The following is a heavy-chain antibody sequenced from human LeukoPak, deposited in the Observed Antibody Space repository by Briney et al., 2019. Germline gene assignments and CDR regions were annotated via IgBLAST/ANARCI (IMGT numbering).Heavy chain of an antibody. V-gene: IGHV3-66*01. CDR1: GFTVSSNY. CDR2: IYSGGST. Sequence: PGGSLRLSCAASGFTVSSNYMSWVRQAPGKGLEWVSVIYSGGSTYYADSVKGRFTIPRDNSKNTLYLQMNSLRAEDTAVYYCARDRYRGYYYDYWGQGTLVTVSS. D-gene: IGHD3-22*01. J-gene: IGHJ4*02. CDR3: ARDRYRGYYYDY.